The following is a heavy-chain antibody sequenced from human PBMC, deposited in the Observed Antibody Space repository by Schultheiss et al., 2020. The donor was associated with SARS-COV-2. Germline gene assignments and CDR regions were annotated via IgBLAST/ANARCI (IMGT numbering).Heavy chain of an antibody. Sequence: ASVKVSCKASGYTFTSYDINWVRQATGQGLEWMGWMNPNSGNTGDAQKFQGRVTMTRNTSISTAYMELSSLRSEDTAVYYCARPAAKNYYFDYWGQGTLVTVAT. D-gene: IGHD6-13*01. CDR3: ARPAAKNYYFDY. CDR2: MNPNSGNT. V-gene: IGHV1-8*01. CDR1: GYTFTSYD. J-gene: IGHJ4*02.